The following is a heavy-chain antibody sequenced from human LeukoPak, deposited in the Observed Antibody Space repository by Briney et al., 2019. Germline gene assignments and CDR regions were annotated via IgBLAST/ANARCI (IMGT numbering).Heavy chain of an antibody. CDR2: INQDGSEK. J-gene: IGHJ5*02. CDR1: GFTFSTSW. CDR3: ARLPIAVRPDDWFDP. Sequence: GGSLRLSCAASGFTFSTSWMNWVRQAPGKGLEWVANINQDGSEKYYVDSVKGRFSISRDNAKNSLYLQMNSLRAEDTAVYYCARLPIAVRPDDWFDPWGQGTLVTVSS. V-gene: IGHV3-7*01. D-gene: IGHD6-6*01.